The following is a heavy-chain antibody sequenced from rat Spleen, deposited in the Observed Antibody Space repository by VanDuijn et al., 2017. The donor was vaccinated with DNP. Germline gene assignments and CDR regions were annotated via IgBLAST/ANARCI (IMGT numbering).Heavy chain of an antibody. CDR2: ITTSGDST. J-gene: IGHJ4*01. CDR3: ARGRLYPHYAMDA. V-gene: IGHV5S13*01. D-gene: IGHD1-2*01. CDR1: GFTFSKYG. Sequence: EVLVVDSGGGLVQPGGSLRLSCAASGFTFSKYGMAWVRQVPGKGLEWVASITTSGDSTSSPDSVKGRFTISRDNAQNTLYLQMSKLGSEDTAIYYCARGRLYPHYAMDAWGQGTSVTVSS.